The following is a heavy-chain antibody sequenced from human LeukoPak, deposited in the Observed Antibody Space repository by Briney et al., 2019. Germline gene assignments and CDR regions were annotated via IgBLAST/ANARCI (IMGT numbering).Heavy chain of an antibody. V-gene: IGHV5-51*01. CDR2: IDPGDSDT. CDR3: ARRNPMSGDSSDS. Sequence: PGASLKISCRASGSMFTSYWMAWGRQLPGNGVEWRGIIDPGDSDTRYSPSFQGQVTISADKSINTAYLQWISLSSAYTAISYCARRNPMSGDSSDSWGQGTLVTVSS. J-gene: IGHJ4*02. CDR1: GSMFTSYW.